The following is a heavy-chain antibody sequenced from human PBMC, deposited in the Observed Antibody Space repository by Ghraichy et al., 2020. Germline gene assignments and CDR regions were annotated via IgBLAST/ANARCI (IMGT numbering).Heavy chain of an antibody. V-gene: IGHV4-59*01. J-gene: IGHJ5*02. Sequence: GSLRLSCTVSGGSISSYYWSWIRQPPGKGLEWVAYIYYSGSTNYNPSLKSRVTISVDTSKNHFSLKLNSVTAADTAVYYCARLSYLNWFDPWGQGTLVTVSS. D-gene: IGHD1-26*01. CDR1: GGSISSYY. CDR2: IYYSGST. CDR3: ARLSYLNWFDP.